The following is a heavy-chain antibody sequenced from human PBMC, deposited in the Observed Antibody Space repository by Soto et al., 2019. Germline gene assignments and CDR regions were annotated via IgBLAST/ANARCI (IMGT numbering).Heavy chain of an antibody. D-gene: IGHD6-13*01. CDR3: ARDPPQLVDY. Sequence: PGGSLRLSCAASGFTFSTYAVNWLRQAPGKGLEWLSYISSSSATIYYADSVKGRFTISRDDAKNSLFLQMSSLRDEDTAVYYCARDPPQLVDYWGQGTLVTVSS. CDR2: ISSSSATI. V-gene: IGHV3-48*02. CDR1: GFTFSTYA. J-gene: IGHJ4*02.